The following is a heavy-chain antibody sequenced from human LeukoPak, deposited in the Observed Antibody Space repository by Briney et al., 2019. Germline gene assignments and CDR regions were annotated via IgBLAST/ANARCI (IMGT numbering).Heavy chain of an antibody. CDR1: GFTFSSDA. CDR3: AKEEYYYDSSGYYFVDY. CDR2: ISGSGGST. J-gene: IGHJ4*02. V-gene: IGHV3-23*01. Sequence: GGSLRLSCAASGFTFSSDAMSWVRQAPGKGLEWVSAISGSGGSTYYADSVKGRFTISRDNSKNTLYLQMNSLRAEDTAVYYCAKEEYYYDSSGYYFVDYWGQGTLVTVSS. D-gene: IGHD3-22*01.